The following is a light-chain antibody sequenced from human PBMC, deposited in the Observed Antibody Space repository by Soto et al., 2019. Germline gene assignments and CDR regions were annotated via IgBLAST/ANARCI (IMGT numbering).Light chain of an antibody. CDR2: DAS. V-gene: IGKV1-17*01. J-gene: IGKJ3*01. CDR1: QGIRSG. CDR3: LQHTSYPPA. Sequence: DIQMTQSPSSLSASVGDRVTITCRASQGIRSGLAWYQQKPGKAPKRLIYDASSLQSGVPSRFSGSGSGTEFILPISSLQPGDFATYYCLQHTSYPPAFGPGTKVDLK.